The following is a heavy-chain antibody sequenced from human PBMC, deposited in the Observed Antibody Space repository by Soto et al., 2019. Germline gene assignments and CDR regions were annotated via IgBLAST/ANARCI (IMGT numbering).Heavy chain of an antibody. CDR3: ACTGGDAFDI. CDR1: GGTFSSYT. Sequence: QVQLVQSGAEVKKPGSSVKVSCKASGGTFSSYTISWVRQAPGQGLERMGRIIPILGIANYAQKFQGRVTITADKSTSTAYMELSSLRSEDTAVYYCACTGGDAFDIWGQGTMVTVSS. CDR2: IIPILGIA. J-gene: IGHJ3*02. D-gene: IGHD3-10*01. V-gene: IGHV1-69*02.